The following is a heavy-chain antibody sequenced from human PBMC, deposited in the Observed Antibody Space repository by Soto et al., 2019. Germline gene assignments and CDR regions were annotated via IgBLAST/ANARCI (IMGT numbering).Heavy chain of an antibody. CDR1: GYAFTTYG. CDR3: ARGRYGDY. Sequence: QVNLVQSEAEVKKPGASVKVSCKGSGYAFTTYGITWVRQAPGQGLEWMGWISAHNGNTNYAQKLQARVTVTRDTSTSTAYMELRSLRSDDTAVYYCARGRYGDYWGQGARVTVSS. D-gene: IGHD1-1*01. V-gene: IGHV1-18*01. J-gene: IGHJ4*02. CDR2: ISAHNGNT.